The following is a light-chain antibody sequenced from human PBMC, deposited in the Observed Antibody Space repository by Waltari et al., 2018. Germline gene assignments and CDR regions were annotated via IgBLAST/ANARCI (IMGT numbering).Light chain of an antibody. V-gene: IGKV4-1*01. CDR3: QQYYDIQWT. J-gene: IGKJ1*01. Sequence: IVLTQSLVSLSVSLGERATINCQFSPSVPYNPINKDYITWYQQKTGQPPKALLYWASTRESGVPDRFSGGGSGTEFTLSISSVQAEDAAVYYCQQYYDIQWTFGQGTKVEIK. CDR1: PSVPYNPINKDY. CDR2: WAS.